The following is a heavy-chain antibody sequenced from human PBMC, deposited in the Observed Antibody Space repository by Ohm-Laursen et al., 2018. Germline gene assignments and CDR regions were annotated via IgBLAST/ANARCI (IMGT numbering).Heavy chain of an antibody. CDR1: GFTFSGYA. V-gene: IGHV3-23*01. CDR2: ATGSGRYT. Sequence: SLRLSCTASGFTFSGYAMSWVRQAPGKGLEWVSVATGSGRYTYYRDSVKGRFTISRDNAKNSLYLQINSLRAEDTAVYFCVRDLTSPRAWYFDLWGRGTLVTVSS. CDR3: VRDLTSPRAWYFDL. J-gene: IGHJ2*01.